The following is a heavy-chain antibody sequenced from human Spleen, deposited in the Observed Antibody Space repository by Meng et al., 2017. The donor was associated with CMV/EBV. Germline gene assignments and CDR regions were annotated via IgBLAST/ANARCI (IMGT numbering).Heavy chain of an antibody. CDR3: ARGDFSGLFDY. CDR2: INWNGGRT. CDR1: GFTFDDYG. J-gene: IGHJ4*02. D-gene: IGHD4-11*01. V-gene: IGHV3-20*04. Sequence: SCAASGFTFDDYGITWVRQVPGKGLEWVSGINWNGGRTGYADSVKGRFTISRDNAKNSLYLQMNSLRAEDTALYYCARGDFSGLFDYWGQGTLVTVSS.